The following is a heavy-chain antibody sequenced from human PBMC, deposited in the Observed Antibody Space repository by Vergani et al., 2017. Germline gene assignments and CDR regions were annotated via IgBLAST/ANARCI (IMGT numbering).Heavy chain of an antibody. J-gene: IGHJ4*02. CDR3: ERASCQYSSSWYLFDY. CDR1: GYSFTSYW. CDR2: IYPGDSGT. V-gene: IGHV5-51*03. Sequence: EVQLVQSGAEVKTPGESLKISCKGSGYSFTSYWIGWVRQMPGKGLEWMGIIYPGDSGTRYSPSFQGQVTISADRSNSNAYLQWSSLKASDTAMYYCERASCQYSSSWYLFDYWGQGTLVTVSS. D-gene: IGHD6-13*01.